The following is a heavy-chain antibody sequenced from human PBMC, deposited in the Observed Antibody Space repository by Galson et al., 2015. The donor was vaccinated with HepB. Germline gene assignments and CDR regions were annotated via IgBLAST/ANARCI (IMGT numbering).Heavy chain of an antibody. D-gene: IGHD6-13*01. Sequence: LRLSCAASGFTFSGSAIHWVRQTSGKGREWVGRIRSKASNYATAYAASLKGRFTISRDDSKNTAYLHMKSLKTEDMAVYYCTRLDDLSGYSSSWGQGTLVTVSS. CDR2: IRSKASNYAT. CDR1: GFTFSGSA. CDR3: TRLDDLSGYSSS. J-gene: IGHJ4*02. V-gene: IGHV3-73*01.